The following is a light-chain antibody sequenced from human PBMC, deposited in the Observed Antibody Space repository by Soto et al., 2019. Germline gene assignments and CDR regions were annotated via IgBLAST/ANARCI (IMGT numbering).Light chain of an antibody. CDR2: DVS. Sequence: QSVLTQPASVSGSPGQSITIPCTGTSSDIGGYNYVSWYQQHPGKAPKLMIFDVSYRPSGISDRFSGSKSGNTASLTISGLQPDDEADYYCSSYGASSTLFGGGTQLTVL. V-gene: IGLV2-14*03. CDR3: SSYGASSTL. CDR1: SSDIGGYNY. J-gene: IGLJ2*01.